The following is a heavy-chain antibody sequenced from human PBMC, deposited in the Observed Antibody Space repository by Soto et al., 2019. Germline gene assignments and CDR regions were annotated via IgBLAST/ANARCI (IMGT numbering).Heavy chain of an antibody. CDR1: GYTFTSYA. CDR2: INAGNGNT. D-gene: IGHD1-26*01. Sequence: GASVKVSCKASGYTFTSYAMHWVRQAPGQRLERMGWINAGNGNTKYSQKFQGRVTITRDTSASTAYMELSSLRSEDTAVYYCAREKRVVGATTFYYYYGMDVWGQGTTVTVSS. V-gene: IGHV1-3*01. CDR3: AREKRVVGATTFYYYYGMDV. J-gene: IGHJ6*02.